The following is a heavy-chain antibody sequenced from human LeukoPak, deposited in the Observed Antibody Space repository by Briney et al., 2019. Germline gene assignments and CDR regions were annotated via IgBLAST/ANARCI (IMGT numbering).Heavy chain of an antibody. D-gene: IGHD1-26*01. J-gene: IGHJ4*02. CDR3: AREGSSGSNIDY. V-gene: IGHV6-1*01. Sequence: SQTLSLTCAISGDSVSTSCVAWNWVRQSPSRGLEWLGRTYYTSKWNTDYAVSVKSRIVVNPDTSKNQFSLQLNSVTSEDTAVYYCAREGSSGSNIDYWGQGTLVTVSS. CDR2: TYYTSKWNT. CDR1: GDSVSTSCVA.